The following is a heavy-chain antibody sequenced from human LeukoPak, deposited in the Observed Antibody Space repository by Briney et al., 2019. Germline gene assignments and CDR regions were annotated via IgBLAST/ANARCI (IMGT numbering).Heavy chain of an antibody. CDR2: ISSSGGST. J-gene: IGHJ5*01. Sequence: GGSLRLSCAASGFTFSSYAMSWVRQAPGKGLEWVSAISSSGGSTYYADSVKGRFTISRDNSKNTLYLQMNSLRAEDAAVYYCAKAGIQLWFDYWGQGTLVTVSS. CDR3: AKAGIQLWFDY. V-gene: IGHV3-23*01. D-gene: IGHD5-18*01. CDR1: GFTFSSYA.